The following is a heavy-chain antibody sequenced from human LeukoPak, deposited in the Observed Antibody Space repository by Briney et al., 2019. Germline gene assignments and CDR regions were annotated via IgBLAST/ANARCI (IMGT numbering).Heavy chain of an antibody. CDR3: ARINPAVSYMISSH. J-gene: IGHJ4*02. Sequence: ASVKVSCKASGYTFTSYGISWVRQAPGQGLEWMGWISAYNGNANYAQRFQGRVTMTTDTSTSTAYMELRGLRSDDTAVYYCARINPAVSYMISSHWGQGTLVTVSS. V-gene: IGHV1-18*01. CDR1: GYTFTSYG. CDR2: ISAYNGNA. D-gene: IGHD3-22*01.